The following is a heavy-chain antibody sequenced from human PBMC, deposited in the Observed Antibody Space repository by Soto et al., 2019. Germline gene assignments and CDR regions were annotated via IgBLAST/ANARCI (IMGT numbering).Heavy chain of an antibody. CDR1: GGSISSSTYY. D-gene: IGHD3-9*01. CDR2: FFIGGNT. CDR3: ASQPVTYYDILPAVKGPVRYYYYGMDV. J-gene: IGHJ6*02. Sequence: SETLSLTCTVSGGSISSSTYYWGWMRQPPGKGLEWIASFFIGGNTYYNPSLKSRVTISVDTSKNQFSLKLSSVTAADTAVYFCASQPVTYYDILPAVKGPVRYYYYGMDVWGQGTTVTVSS. V-gene: IGHV4-39*01.